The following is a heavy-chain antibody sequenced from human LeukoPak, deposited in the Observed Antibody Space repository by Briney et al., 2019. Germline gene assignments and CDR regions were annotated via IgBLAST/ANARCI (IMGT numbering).Heavy chain of an antibody. J-gene: IGHJ4*02. Sequence: PSETLSLTCTVPGGSISSYPWSWIRQPAGKGLEWIGRIFINDRTEYNPSLKSRVTMSVDTSKNQFSLKLSSVTAADTAVYYCARRGRGNNDNSGFSFWGQGTLVTVSS. V-gene: IGHV4-4*07. CDR3: ARRGRGNNDNSGFSF. D-gene: IGHD3-22*01. CDR1: GGSISSYP. CDR2: IFINDRT.